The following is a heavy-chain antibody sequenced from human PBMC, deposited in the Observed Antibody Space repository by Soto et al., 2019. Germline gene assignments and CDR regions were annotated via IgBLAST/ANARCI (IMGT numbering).Heavy chain of an antibody. CDR3: ARDNAWDDSSGYYYGMGNWFDP. Sequence: SETLSLTCTVSGGSISSYYWSWIRQPPGKGLEWIGYIYYSGSTNYNPSLKSRVTISVDTSKNQFSLKLSSVTAADTAVYYCARDNAWDDSSGYYYGMGNWFDPWGQGTLVTVSS. D-gene: IGHD3-22*01. V-gene: IGHV4-59*01. J-gene: IGHJ5*02. CDR2: IYYSGST. CDR1: GGSISSYY.